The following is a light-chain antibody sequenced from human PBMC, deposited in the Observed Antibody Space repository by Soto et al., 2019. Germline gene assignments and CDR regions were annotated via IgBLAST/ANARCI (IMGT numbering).Light chain of an antibody. J-gene: IGKJ2*01. CDR1: ENVSNNY. CDR3: QQYGSSPPYT. V-gene: IGKV3-20*01. CDR2: GSS. Sequence: EVVLTQSPGTLSLSPGERATLSCRASENVSNNYLAWYQQKPGQAPRLLIFGSSDRAAGIPDRFSGSGSGTEFTITISRMEPEDFAVYYCQQYGSSPPYTFGQGTKLEIK.